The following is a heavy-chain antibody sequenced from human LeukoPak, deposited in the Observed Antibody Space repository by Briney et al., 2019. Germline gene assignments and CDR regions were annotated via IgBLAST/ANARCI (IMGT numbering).Heavy chain of an antibody. Sequence: GGXLRLSCAASGFTFSEYYMGWIRQAPGKGLEFISYISASGCSIQSAVSVKVRFTISRDTAKISLFLQMNSLTAEYSAVYYCARTSSALLDYWGQGTLVTVSS. CDR1: GFTFSEYY. J-gene: IGHJ4*02. CDR2: ISASGCSI. V-gene: IGHV3-11*04. D-gene: IGHD3-16*01. CDR3: ARTSSALLDY.